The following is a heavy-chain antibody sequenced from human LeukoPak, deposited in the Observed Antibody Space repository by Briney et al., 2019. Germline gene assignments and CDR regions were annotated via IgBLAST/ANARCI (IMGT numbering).Heavy chain of an antibody. Sequence: GASVKVSCKASGGSFSRHAISWVRQAPGQGLEWMGEIIPLFGTTHYAQKFQGRVTITTDESTSTGYVELSSLRSEDTAVYYCARGVIVAATHLDNWGQGTLVTVSS. CDR2: IIPLFGTT. CDR3: ARGVIVAATHLDN. CDR1: GGSFSRHA. D-gene: IGHD1-26*01. J-gene: IGHJ4*02. V-gene: IGHV1-69*05.